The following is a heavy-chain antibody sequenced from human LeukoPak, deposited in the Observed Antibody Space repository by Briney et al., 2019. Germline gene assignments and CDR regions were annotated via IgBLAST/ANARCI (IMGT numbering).Heavy chain of an antibody. J-gene: IGHJ3*02. V-gene: IGHV3-23*01. Sequence: GGSLRLSCAASGFTFSSYGMSWVRQAPGKGLEWVSAISGSGGSTYYADSVKGRFTISRDNSKNTLYLQMNSLRAEDTAVYYCAKCSDYDILTGYYSQGLDAFDIWGQGTMVTVSS. CDR3: AKCSDYDILTGYYSQGLDAFDI. CDR1: GFTFSSYG. D-gene: IGHD3-9*01. CDR2: ISGSGGST.